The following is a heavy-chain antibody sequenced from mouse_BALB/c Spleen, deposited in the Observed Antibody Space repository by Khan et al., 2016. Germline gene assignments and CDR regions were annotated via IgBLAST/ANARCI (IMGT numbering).Heavy chain of an antibody. CDR1: GFNIKDTY. V-gene: IGHV14-3*02. CDR3: ASYPYDYDVGFAY. J-gene: IGHJ3*01. CDR2: IDPANGNT. Sequence: VQLQQSGAELVKPGASVKLSCTASGFNIKDTYMHWVKQRPEQGLEWIGRIDPANGNTKYDPKFQGKATITADTSSNTAYLQISSLTSEDTAVCYCASYPYDYDVGFAYWGQGTLVTVSA. D-gene: IGHD2-4*01.